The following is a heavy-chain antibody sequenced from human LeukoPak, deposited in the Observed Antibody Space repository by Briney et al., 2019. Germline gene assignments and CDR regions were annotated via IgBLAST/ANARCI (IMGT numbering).Heavy chain of an antibody. Sequence: GGSLRLSCVASGFTFSSSAMSWVRQAPGKGLEWVSVISGSGATTYYADSVKGRFTISRDNSKNTLYLQMNSLRAEDTAVYYCAKDHPGGAFDIWGQGTMVTVSS. V-gene: IGHV3-23*01. CDR3: AKDHPGGAFDI. D-gene: IGHD1-26*01. J-gene: IGHJ3*02. CDR1: GFTFSSSA. CDR2: ISGSGATT.